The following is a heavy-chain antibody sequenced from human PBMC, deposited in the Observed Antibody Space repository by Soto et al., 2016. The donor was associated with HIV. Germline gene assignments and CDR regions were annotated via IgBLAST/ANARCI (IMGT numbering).Heavy chain of an antibody. CDR2: IYSGGST. J-gene: IGHJ4*02. CDR3: ARVPGIAAAGHLYYFDY. Sequence: EVQLVESGGGLVQPGGSLRLSCAASGFTVSSNYMSWVRQAPGKGLEWVSVIYSGGSTYYADSVKGRFTISRDNSKNTLYLQMNSLRAEDTAVYYCARVPGIAAAGHLYYFDYWAREPWSPSPQ. D-gene: IGHD6-13*01. V-gene: IGHV3-66*01. CDR1: GFTVSSNY.